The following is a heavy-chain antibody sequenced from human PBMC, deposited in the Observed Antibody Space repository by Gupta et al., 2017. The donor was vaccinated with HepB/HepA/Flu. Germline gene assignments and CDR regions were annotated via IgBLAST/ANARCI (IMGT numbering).Heavy chain of an antibody. CDR1: GGAFSSYV. CDR2: IIPTLDTG. Sequence: QGQLVQSGAEVKKPGSSVKVSCKASGGAFSSYVITWVRQAPGQGLEWMGGIIPTLDTGNYAQKFQDRVTFNADESTSTVYMELSRLAAEDTATYYCTSGLLGSPAAVDSGGQGTLVTVSS. J-gene: IGHJ3*01. CDR3: TSGLLGSPAAVDS. D-gene: IGHD1-26*01. V-gene: IGHV1-69*01.